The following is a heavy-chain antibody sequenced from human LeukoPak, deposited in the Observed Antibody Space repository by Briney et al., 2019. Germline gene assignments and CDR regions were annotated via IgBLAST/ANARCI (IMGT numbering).Heavy chain of an antibody. V-gene: IGHV3-30*02. CDR3: AKDSDGYGDY. J-gene: IGHJ4*02. D-gene: IGHD2-21*02. CDR1: GFTFSSCG. CDR2: IRSDGRNK. Sequence: GGSLRLSCAASGFTFSSCGMHWVRQAPGKGLEWVAFIRSDGRNKYYADSVKGRFTISRDNSKNMLYLQMNSLRDEDTTVYHCAKDSDGYGDYWGQGTLVTVSS.